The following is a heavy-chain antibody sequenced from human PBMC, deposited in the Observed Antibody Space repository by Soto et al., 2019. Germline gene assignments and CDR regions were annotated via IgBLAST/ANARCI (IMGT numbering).Heavy chain of an antibody. CDR2: IYYSGST. CDR3: ASMTTVGYFQH. D-gene: IGHD4-4*01. Sequence: SETLSLTCTVSGGSISSSSYYWGWIRQPPGKGLEWIGSIYYSGSTYYNPSLKSRVTISVDTSKNQFSLKLSSVTAADTAVYYCASMTTVGYFQHWGQGTLVTVSS. CDR1: GGSISSSSYY. J-gene: IGHJ1*01. V-gene: IGHV4-39*01.